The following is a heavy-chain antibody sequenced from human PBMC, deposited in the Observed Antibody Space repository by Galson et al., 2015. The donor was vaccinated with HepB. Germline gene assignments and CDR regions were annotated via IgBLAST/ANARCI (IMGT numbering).Heavy chain of an antibody. J-gene: IGHJ6*03. Sequence: SLRLSCAASGFTFSSYGMHWVRQAPGKGLEWVAVISYDGSNKYYADSVKGRFTISRDNSKNTLYLQMNSLRAEDTAVYYCAHEGDYGAMDVWGKGTTVTVSS. CDR2: ISYDGSNK. D-gene: IGHD4-17*01. CDR1: GFTFSSYG. V-gene: IGHV3-30*03. CDR3: AHEGDYGAMDV.